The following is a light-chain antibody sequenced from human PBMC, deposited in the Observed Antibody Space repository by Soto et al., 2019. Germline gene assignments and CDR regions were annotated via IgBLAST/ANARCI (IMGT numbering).Light chain of an antibody. J-gene: IGKJ1*01. CDR2: AAA. CDR3: QQYYSSWT. Sequence: DIQMTQSPLSVSASVGDRFTISCRASQDIGNFLAWYQQERGKAPKLLIYAAATLQSGVPSRFSGSGSGTDVTLTISCLQSEDFATYYCQQYYSSWTFGQGTKVDIK. CDR1: QDIGNF. V-gene: IGKV1-12*01.